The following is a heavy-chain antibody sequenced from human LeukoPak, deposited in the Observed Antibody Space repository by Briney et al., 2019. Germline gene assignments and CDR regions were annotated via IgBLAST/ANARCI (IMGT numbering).Heavy chain of an antibody. D-gene: IGHD2-2*01. J-gene: IGHJ4*02. CDR3: TTDAVYCSSTSCPRGGFDY. Sequence: KPGGSLRLSCAASGFTFSNAWMSWVRQAPGKGLEWVGRIKSKTDGGTTDYAAPVKGRFTISRDDSKNTLYLQMNSLKTEDTAVYYCTTDAVYCSSTSCPRGGFDYWGQGTLVTVSS. V-gene: IGHV3-15*01. CDR2: IKSKTDGGTT. CDR1: GFTFSNAW.